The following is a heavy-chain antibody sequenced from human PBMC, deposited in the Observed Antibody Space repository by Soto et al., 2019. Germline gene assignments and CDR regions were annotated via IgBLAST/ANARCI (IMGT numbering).Heavy chain of an antibody. Sequence: GGSLRLSCAASGFTFSSYSMNWVRQAPGKGLEWVSSISSSSSYIYYADSVKGRFTISRDNAKNSLYLQMNSLRAEDTAVYYCARDLNVEDFWSGYPWRYSYGMDVWGNGTTVTVSS. V-gene: IGHV3-21*01. J-gene: IGHJ6*04. D-gene: IGHD3-3*01. CDR3: ARDLNVEDFWSGYPWRYSYGMDV. CDR2: ISSSSSYI. CDR1: GFTFSSYS.